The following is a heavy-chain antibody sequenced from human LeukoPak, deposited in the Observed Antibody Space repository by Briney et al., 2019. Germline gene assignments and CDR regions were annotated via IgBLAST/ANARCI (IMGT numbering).Heavy chain of an antibody. J-gene: IGHJ5*02. CDR1: GGSISSGSYY. CDR3: ARERGYCSGGSCPGEWFDP. Sequence: PSQTLSLSCTLSGGSISSGSYYWSWIRQPAGRGLEWIGRIYTSGSTNYNPSLKSRVTISVDTSKNQFSLKLSSVTAADTAVYYCARERGYCSGGSCPGEWFDPWGQGTLVTVSS. CDR2: IYTSGST. D-gene: IGHD2-15*01. V-gene: IGHV4-61*02.